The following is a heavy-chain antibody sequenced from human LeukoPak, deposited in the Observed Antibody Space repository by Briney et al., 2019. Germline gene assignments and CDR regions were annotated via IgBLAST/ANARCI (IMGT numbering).Heavy chain of an antibody. CDR3: ARLGDGYHPGGY. Sequence: GESLQISCKASGYSFSSYWIGWVRQMPGKGLEWMGVIYPGDSDTRYSPSFQGQVTISADKSISTAYLQWSSLRASDNAIYYCARLGDGYHPGGYWGQGALVTVSS. V-gene: IGHV5-51*01. D-gene: IGHD5-24*01. J-gene: IGHJ4*02. CDR2: IYPGDSDT. CDR1: GYSFSSYW.